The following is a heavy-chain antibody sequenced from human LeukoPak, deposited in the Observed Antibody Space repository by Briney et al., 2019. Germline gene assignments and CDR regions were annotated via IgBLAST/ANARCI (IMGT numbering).Heavy chain of an antibody. CDR1: GGSFSGYY. CDR3: ARVRLLWFGELLYQKPFDY. J-gene: IGHJ4*02. D-gene: IGHD3-10*01. CDR2: INHSGST. Sequence: SETLSLTCAVYGGSFSGYYWSWIRQPPGKGLEWIGEINHSGSTNYNPSLKSRVTISVDTSKNQFSLKLSSVTAADTAVYYCARVRLLWFGELLYQKPFDYWGQGTLVTVSS. V-gene: IGHV4-34*01.